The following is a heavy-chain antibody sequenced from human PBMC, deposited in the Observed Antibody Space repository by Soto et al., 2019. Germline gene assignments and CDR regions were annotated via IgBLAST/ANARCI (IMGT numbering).Heavy chain of an antibody. D-gene: IGHD5-18*01. CDR1: GFTFSSYS. J-gene: IGHJ4*02. Sequence: PGGFLRLSCAASGFTFSSYSMNWVRQAPGKGLEWVSSISSSSSYIYYADSVKGRFTISRDNAKNSLYLQMNSLRAEDTAVYYCARGREDTAMATPKASNFDYWGQGTLVTVSS. CDR3: ARGREDTAMATPKASNFDY. V-gene: IGHV3-21*01. CDR2: ISSSSSYI.